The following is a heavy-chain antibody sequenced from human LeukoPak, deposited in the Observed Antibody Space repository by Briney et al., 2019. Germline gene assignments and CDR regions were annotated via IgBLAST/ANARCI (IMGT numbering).Heavy chain of an antibody. CDR1: GYTFTSYY. D-gene: IGHD1-20*01. Sequence: VSVKVSCKASGYTFTSYYMHWVRQAPGQGLEWMGWINPNSGGTNYAQKFQGWVTMTRDTSISTAYMELSRLRSDDTAVYYCARYNWNGYYYYGMDVWGQGTTVTVSS. J-gene: IGHJ6*02. V-gene: IGHV1-2*04. CDR2: INPNSGGT. CDR3: ARYNWNGYYYYGMDV.